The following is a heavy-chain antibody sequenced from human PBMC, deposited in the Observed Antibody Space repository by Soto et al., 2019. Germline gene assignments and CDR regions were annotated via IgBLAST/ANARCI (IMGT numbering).Heavy chain of an antibody. CDR3: ARDRVTTTYYYGMDV. Sequence: EVQLVESGGGLIQPGGSLRLSCAASGFTVSSNYMSWVRQAPGKGLEWVSVIYSGGSTYYADSVKGRFTISRDNSKHTLYLQMNILRAEDTAVYYCARDRVTTTYYYGMDVWGQGTTVTVSS. CDR1: GFTVSSNY. CDR2: IYSGGST. V-gene: IGHV3-53*01. J-gene: IGHJ6*02. D-gene: IGHD4-17*01.